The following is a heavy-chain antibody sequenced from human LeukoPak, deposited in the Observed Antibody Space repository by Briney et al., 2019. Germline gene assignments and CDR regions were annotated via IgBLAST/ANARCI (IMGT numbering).Heavy chain of an antibody. V-gene: IGHV3-66*01. CDR3: ARDFPGDDSSGYCRVYSFDI. J-gene: IGHJ3*02. CDR2: IYSGDSGGST. CDR1: GFTVSSNY. Sequence: GRSLRLSCAASGFTVSSNYMSWVRQAPGKGLEWVSVIYSGDSGGSTYYADSVKGRFTISRDNSKNTLYLQMNSLRAEDTAVYYCARDFPGDDSSGYCRVYSFDIWGQGTMVIVSS. D-gene: IGHD3-22*01.